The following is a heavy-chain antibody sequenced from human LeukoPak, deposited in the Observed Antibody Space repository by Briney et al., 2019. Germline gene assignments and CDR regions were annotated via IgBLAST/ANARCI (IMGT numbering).Heavy chain of an antibody. CDR2: ISGSGGST. Sequence: GGSLRLSCAASGFTFSSYAMSWVRQAPGKGLEWVSAISGSGGSTYYADSMKGRFTISRDNSKNTLYLQMNGLRAEDTAVYYCAKERATMVRGDWFDPWGQGTLVTVSS. CDR1: GFTFSSYA. D-gene: IGHD3-10*01. CDR3: AKERATMVRGDWFDP. J-gene: IGHJ5*02. V-gene: IGHV3-23*01.